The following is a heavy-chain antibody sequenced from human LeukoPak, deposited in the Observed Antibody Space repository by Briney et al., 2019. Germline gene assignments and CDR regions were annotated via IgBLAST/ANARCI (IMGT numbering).Heavy chain of an antibody. CDR3: ARHGPLYDIWSAQFYFDY. D-gene: IGHD3-3*01. CDR2: IYFSGTT. J-gene: IGHJ4*02. CDR1: GDSISTYY. Sequence: SETLSLTCTVSGDSISTYYWSWIRQPPGKRLEWIGYIYFSGTTNYNPSLKSRVSISVDTSKNQFSLRLSSVTAADTAVYYCARHGPLYDIWSAQFYFDYWGQGTLVTVSS. V-gene: IGHV4-59*08.